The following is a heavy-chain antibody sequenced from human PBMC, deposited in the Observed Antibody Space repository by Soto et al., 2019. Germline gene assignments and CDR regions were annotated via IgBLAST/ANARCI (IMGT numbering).Heavy chain of an antibody. V-gene: IGHV3-30-3*01. Sequence: QVQLVESGGGVVQPGRSLRLSCAASGFTFSSYAMHWVRQAPGKGLEWVAVISYDGSNKYYADSVKGRFTISRDNSKNTLYLQMNSLRAEDTAVYYCAREEFSSGWYGVVGAPDYWGQGTLVTVSS. CDR2: ISYDGSNK. CDR1: GFTFSSYA. D-gene: IGHD6-19*01. CDR3: AREEFSSGWYGVVGAPDY. J-gene: IGHJ4*02.